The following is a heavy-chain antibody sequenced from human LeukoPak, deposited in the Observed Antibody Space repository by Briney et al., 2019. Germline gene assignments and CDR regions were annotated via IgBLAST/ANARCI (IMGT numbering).Heavy chain of an antibody. Sequence: GESLKISCKGSGYSFTSYWIGWVRQMPGKGLEWMGIIYPGDSDTRYSPSFQGQVTISADKSISTAYLQWSSLKASDTAMYYCARLIREVTTITKAYYFDYWGQGTLVTVSS. CDR2: IYPGDSDT. J-gene: IGHJ4*02. CDR1: GYSFTSYW. D-gene: IGHD5-24*01. CDR3: ARLIREVTTITKAYYFDY. V-gene: IGHV5-51*01.